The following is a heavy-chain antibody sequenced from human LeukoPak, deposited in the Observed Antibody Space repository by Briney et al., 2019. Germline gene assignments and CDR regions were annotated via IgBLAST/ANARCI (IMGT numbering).Heavy chain of an antibody. J-gene: IGHJ5*02. Sequence: SETLSLTCAVYGGSFSGYYWSWIRQPPGKGLEGIGEINHSGSTNYNPSLKSRVTISVDTSKNQFSLKLSSVTAADTAVYYCAREAIFGVVISGWFDPWGQGTLVTVSS. V-gene: IGHV4-34*01. CDR2: INHSGST. CDR1: GGSFSGYY. CDR3: AREAIFGVVISGWFDP. D-gene: IGHD3-3*01.